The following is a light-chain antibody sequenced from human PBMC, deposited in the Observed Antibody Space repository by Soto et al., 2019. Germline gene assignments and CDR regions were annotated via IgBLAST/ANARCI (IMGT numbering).Light chain of an antibody. Sequence: EIVMTQSPATLSVSPGERATLSCRASQGIGSTLAWYQQKPGQTPRLLIYGASTRATGVPARFSGSGSGTGFTLVINSLQSEDFAVYYCQRYNNWQLTFGGGTKVEIK. CDR1: QGIGST. J-gene: IGKJ4*01. CDR2: GAS. V-gene: IGKV3-15*01. CDR3: QRYNNWQLT.